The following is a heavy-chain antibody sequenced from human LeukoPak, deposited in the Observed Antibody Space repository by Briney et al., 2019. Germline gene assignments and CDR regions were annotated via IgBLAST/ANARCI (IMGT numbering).Heavy chain of an antibody. J-gene: IGHJ4*02. Sequence: QTGGSLRLSCAASGFTFTTYAMSWVRQTPGKGLEWVSTFSGTVDTTYHADSVKGRFTISRDNSKNTVYLQMNSLRAEDTAVYYCAKASAGTWGGARCYYLDSWGQGPPVTVSS. CDR3: AKASAGTWGGARCYYLDS. CDR2: FSGTVDTT. D-gene: IGHD2-8*02. CDR1: GFTFTTYA. V-gene: IGHV3-23*01.